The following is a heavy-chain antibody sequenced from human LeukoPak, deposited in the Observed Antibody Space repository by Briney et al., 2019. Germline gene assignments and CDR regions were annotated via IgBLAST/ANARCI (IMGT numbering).Heavy chain of an antibody. V-gene: IGHV3-74*01. J-gene: IGHJ5*02. CDR2: SKRDGSSA. Sequence: GGSLRLSCAASGFTLSGYWMHWVRQAPGKGLVWVSRSKRDGSSATYADSVKGRFIISGDNAKNTLYLQMNSLRVEDTAVYYCARSDWFDPWGQGTLVTVSS. CDR3: ARSDWFDP. CDR1: GFTLSGYW.